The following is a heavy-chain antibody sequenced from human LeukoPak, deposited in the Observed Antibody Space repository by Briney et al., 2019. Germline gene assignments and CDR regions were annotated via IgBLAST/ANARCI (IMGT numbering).Heavy chain of an antibody. V-gene: IGHV3-7*01. CDR3: ARVLVQQLVEVDDYFDY. Sequence: GGSLRLSCAASGFTFSSYWMSWVRQAPGKGLEWVANIKQDGSEKYYVDSVKGRFTISRDNAKNSLYLQMNSLRAEDTAVYYCARVLVQQLVEVDDYFDYWGQGTLVTVSS. CDR1: GFTFSSYW. J-gene: IGHJ4*02. D-gene: IGHD6-6*01. CDR2: IKQDGSEK.